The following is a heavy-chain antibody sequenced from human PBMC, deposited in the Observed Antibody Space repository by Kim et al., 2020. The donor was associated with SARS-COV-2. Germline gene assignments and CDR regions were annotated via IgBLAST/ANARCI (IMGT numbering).Heavy chain of an antibody. J-gene: IGHJ4*02. CDR3: AKSNSGYYAYLDS. CDR2: ISGSGGTT. CDR1: GFTFSTYG. D-gene: IGHD3-22*01. Sequence: GGSLRLSCAAYGFTFSTYGMSWVRQAPDKGLEWVSVISGSGGTTYYSDSVKGRFTTPRDNSKNTRFLQMHSPRAEDTAEYYCAKSNSGYYAYLDSWGQGNLVTVSS. V-gene: IGHV3-23*01.